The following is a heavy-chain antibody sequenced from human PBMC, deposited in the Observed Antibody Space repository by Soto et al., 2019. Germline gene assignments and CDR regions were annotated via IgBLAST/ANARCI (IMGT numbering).Heavy chain of an antibody. D-gene: IGHD5-18*01. J-gene: IGHJ5*02. CDR2: ISSSSSTI. Sequence: GGSLRLSCAASGFTFSSYGMNWVRQAPGKGLEWVSYISSSSSTIYYADSVKGRFTISRDNAKNSLYLQMNSLRDEDTAVYYCARDDSYDRYNWFDPWGQGALVTVSS. CDR3: ARDDSYDRYNWFDP. V-gene: IGHV3-48*02. CDR1: GFTFSSYG.